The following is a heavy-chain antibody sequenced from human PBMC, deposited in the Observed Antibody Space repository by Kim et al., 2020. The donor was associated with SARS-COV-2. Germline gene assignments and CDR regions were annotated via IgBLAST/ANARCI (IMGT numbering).Heavy chain of an antibody. J-gene: IGHJ4*02. D-gene: IGHD3-10*01. V-gene: IGHV3-33*06. CDR3: AKDGGWFGESPHFDY. Sequence: DSGKGRVTISTDNSKNTLYLQMNSLRAEDTAVYYCAKDGGWFGESPHFDYWGQGTLVTVSS.